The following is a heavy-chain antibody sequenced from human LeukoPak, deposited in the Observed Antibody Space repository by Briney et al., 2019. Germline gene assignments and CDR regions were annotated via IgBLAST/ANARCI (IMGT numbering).Heavy chain of an antibody. CDR3: ARRRSGTSSEFDP. V-gene: IGHV4-59*08. D-gene: IGHD6-6*01. CDR2: IYYSGST. J-gene: IGHJ5*02. CDR1: GGSINNYY. Sequence: SETLSLTCTVSGGSINNYYWSWIRQPPGKGLEWIGYIYYSGSTNCNPSLKSRVTISVDTSKNQFSLKLSSVTAADTAVYYCARRRSGTSSEFDPWGQGTLVTVSS.